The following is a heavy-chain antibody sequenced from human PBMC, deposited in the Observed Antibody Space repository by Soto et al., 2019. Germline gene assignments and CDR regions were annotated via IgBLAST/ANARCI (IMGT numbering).Heavy chain of an antibody. CDR1: GFTFSGYW. V-gene: IGHV3-7*03. CDR2: IKFDGSEK. Sequence: GVLRLSCAASGFTFSGYWMSWVRQAPGKGPEWVANIKFDGSEKQYVDSVKGRFSISRDNSRNSLFLQMNSLRAGDTAVYYCVKDGGYCSSTTCYSPRNHYFDSWGQGTLVTVSS. D-gene: IGHD2-2*01. CDR3: VKDGGYCSSTTCYSPRNHYFDS. J-gene: IGHJ4*02.